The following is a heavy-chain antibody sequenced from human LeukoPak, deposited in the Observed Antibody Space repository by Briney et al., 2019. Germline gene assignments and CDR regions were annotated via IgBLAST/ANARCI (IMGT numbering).Heavy chain of an antibody. CDR3: ARDRAVGATSY. V-gene: IGHV4-4*02. CDR1: GGSISGTNW. Sequence: PSETLSLTCTVSGGSISGTNWWSWVRQPPGKGLEWIGEVYHSGSTNYNPSLKSRVTMSADKSKNHFSLKLSSVTAADTAVYYCARDRAVGATSYWGQGTLVTVSS. J-gene: IGHJ4*02. CDR2: VYHSGST. D-gene: IGHD1-26*01.